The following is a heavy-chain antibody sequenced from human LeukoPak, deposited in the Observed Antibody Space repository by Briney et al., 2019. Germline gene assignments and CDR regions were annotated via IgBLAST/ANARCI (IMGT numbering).Heavy chain of an antibody. CDR1: GFTFSSYG. D-gene: IGHD6-19*01. CDR2: ISYDGSNK. CDR3: ATSDLNSGWWLPVY. V-gene: IGHV3-30*03. Sequence: GRSLRLSCAASGFTFSSYGMHWVRQAPGKGLEWVSVISYDGSNKYYADSVKGRFTISRENSKNTLYLQMNSLRAEDTAVYYCATSDLNSGWWLPVYWGQGTLVTVSS. J-gene: IGHJ4*02.